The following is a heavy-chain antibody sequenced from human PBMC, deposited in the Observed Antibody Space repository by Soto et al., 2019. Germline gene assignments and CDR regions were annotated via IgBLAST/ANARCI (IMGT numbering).Heavy chain of an antibody. CDR3: ARDRGTYYYDSSGYLADY. CDR2: ISSSSSYI. Sequence: GGSLRLSCAASGFTFSSYSMNWVRQAPGKGLEWVSSISSSSSYIYYADSVKGRFTISRDNAKNSLYLQMNSLRAEDTAVYYCARDRGTYYYDSSGYLADYWGQGTLVTVSS. V-gene: IGHV3-21*01. D-gene: IGHD3-22*01. CDR1: GFTFSSYS. J-gene: IGHJ4*02.